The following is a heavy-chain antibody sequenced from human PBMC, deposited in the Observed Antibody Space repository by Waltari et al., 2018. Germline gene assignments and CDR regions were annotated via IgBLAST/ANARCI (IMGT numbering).Heavy chain of an antibody. D-gene: IGHD3-3*01. V-gene: IGHV3-30*04. J-gene: IGHJ4*02. CDR2: TSFDGNDK. CDR1: RFTFGSYA. CDR3: ARDQADFWSARGAFDY. Sequence: QVQLVQSGGGVVQPGKSLRLSCLGSRFTFGSYAFHWVRQGPGRVLEWVALTSFDGNDKFYADSVKGRFTISRDNSKNTVFLQMTSLRPDDTGVYFCARDQADFWSARGAFDYWGQGSLVTVSS.